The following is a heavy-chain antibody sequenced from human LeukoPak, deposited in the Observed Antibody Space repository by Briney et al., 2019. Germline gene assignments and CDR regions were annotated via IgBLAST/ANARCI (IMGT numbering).Heavy chain of an antibody. CDR1: GITFSSYA. CDR3: AELGITMIGGV. Sequence: AGGSLRLSCAASGITFSSYAMHWVRQAPGKGLEYVSGISTNGGSTYYADSVKGRFTISRDNSKNTLFLQMGSLRAEDTAVYYCAELGITMIGGVWGKGTTVTISS. CDR2: ISTNGGST. J-gene: IGHJ6*04. D-gene: IGHD3-10*02. V-gene: IGHV3-64*02.